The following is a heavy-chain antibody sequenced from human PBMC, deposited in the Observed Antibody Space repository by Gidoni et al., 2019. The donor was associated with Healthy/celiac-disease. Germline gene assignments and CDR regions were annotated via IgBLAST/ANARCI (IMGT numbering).Heavy chain of an antibody. CDR2: ISYDGSNK. Sequence: QVQLVESGGGVVQPGRSLRLSCAASGFTFSRYGMHWVRQAPGKGLEWVAVISYDGSNKYYADSVKGRFTISRDNSKNTLYLQMNSLRAEDTAVYYCAKDRGAVAAPYYYYGMDVWGQGTTVTVSS. J-gene: IGHJ6*02. V-gene: IGHV3-30*18. CDR1: GFTFSRYG. CDR3: AKDRGAVAAPYYYYGMDV. D-gene: IGHD6-19*01.